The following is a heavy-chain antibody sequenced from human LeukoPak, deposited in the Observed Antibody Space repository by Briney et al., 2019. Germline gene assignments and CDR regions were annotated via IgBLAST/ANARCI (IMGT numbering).Heavy chain of an antibody. CDR2: INPSGGST. V-gene: IGHV1-46*01. CDR1: GSTFTTYY. J-gene: IGHJ4*02. CDR3: ARPPRGMATIYFDY. D-gene: IGHD5-24*01. Sequence: ASVTVSCTSSGSTFTTYYIHWVRQAPGQGLEWMGIINPSGGSTSYAQKFQGRVTMTRDTSTSTVYMELSSLRSEDTAVYYCARPPRGMATIYFDYWGQGTLVTVSS.